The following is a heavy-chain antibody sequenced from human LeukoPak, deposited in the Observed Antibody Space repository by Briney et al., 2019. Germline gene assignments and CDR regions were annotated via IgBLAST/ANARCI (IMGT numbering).Heavy chain of an antibody. D-gene: IGHD6-6*01. CDR3: AREDYGSSPPDY. CDR2: ISSSSSYI. V-gene: IGHV3-21*01. CDR1: GFTFSSYS. Sequence: GGSLRLSCAASGFTFSSYSMNWVRQAPGKGLEWVSSISSSSSYIYYADSVKGRFTISRDNAKNSLYLQMNGLRAEDTAVYYCAREDYGSSPPDYWGRGTLVTVSS. J-gene: IGHJ4*02.